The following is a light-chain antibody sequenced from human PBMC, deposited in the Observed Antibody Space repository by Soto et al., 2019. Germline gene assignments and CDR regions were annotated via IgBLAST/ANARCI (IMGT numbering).Light chain of an antibody. CDR3: QVWDSTSDHYV. CDR2: DGS. V-gene: IGLV3-21*02. CDR1: NIGSKS. Sequence: SYELTQPPSVSVAPGQTARIPCGGDNIGSKSVYWYQQKPGQAPVVVVYDGSDRPSGIPERFSGSNSGTTATLTISRVEAGDEADYFCQVWDSTSDHYVFGAGTKVTGL. J-gene: IGLJ1*01.